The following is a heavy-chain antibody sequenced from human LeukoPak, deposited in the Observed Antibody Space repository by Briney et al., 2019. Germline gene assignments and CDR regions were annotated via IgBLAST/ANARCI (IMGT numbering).Heavy chain of an antibody. D-gene: IGHD3-22*01. J-gene: IGHJ4*02. CDR1: GGSISSYY. V-gene: IGHV4-59*08. CDR3: ARGPQYYYDSSGYYYEDY. Sequence: SETLSLTCTVSGGSISSYYWSWIRQPPGKGLEWIGYIYYSGSTNYNPSLKSRVTISVDTSKNQFSLKLSSVTAADTAVYYCARGPQYYYDSSGYYYEDYWGQGTLVTVSS. CDR2: IYYSGST.